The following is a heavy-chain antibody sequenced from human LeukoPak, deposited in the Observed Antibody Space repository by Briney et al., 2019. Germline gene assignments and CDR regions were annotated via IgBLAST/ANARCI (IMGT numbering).Heavy chain of an antibody. Sequence: GGSLRLSCAASGFTFDDYAMHWVRQAPGKGLEWVSGISWNSGSIGYADSVKGRFTISRDNAKNSLYLQMNSLRAEDTALYYCAKAVARGDSLFDYWGQGTLVTVSS. CDR3: AKAVARGDSLFDY. CDR2: ISWNSGSI. D-gene: IGHD3-10*01. CDR1: GFTFDDYA. V-gene: IGHV3-9*01. J-gene: IGHJ4*02.